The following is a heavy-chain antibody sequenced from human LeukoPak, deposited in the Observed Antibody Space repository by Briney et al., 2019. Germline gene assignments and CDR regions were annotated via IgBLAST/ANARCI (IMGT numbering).Heavy chain of an antibody. D-gene: IGHD4-17*01. CDR1: GGSISSGDYY. CDR2: IYYSGSS. Sequence: SETQSLTCTVSGGSISSGDYYWTWIRQPPGKGLEWIGYIYYSGSSDYNPSLKSRVTISVDTSKNQFSLKLSSVTAADTAVYYCARHVASHDYGDYYFDYWGQGTLVTVSS. J-gene: IGHJ4*02. CDR3: ARHVASHDYGDYYFDY. V-gene: IGHV4-30-4*08.